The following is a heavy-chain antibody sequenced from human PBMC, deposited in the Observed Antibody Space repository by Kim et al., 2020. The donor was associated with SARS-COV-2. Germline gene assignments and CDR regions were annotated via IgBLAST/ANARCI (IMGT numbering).Heavy chain of an antibody. J-gene: IGHJ4*02. Sequence: GRFTISRDNAKNSLYLQMNSLRAEDTAVYYCARDIRREHYYDSRSPWLGYWGQGTLVTVSS. V-gene: IGHV3-11*06. CDR3: ARDIRREHYYDSRSPWLGY. D-gene: IGHD3-22*01.